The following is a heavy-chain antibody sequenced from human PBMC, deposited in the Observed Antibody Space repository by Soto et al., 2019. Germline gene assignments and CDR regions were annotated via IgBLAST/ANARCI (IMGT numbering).Heavy chain of an antibody. D-gene: IGHD3-16*01. J-gene: IGHJ3*02. CDR1: GGSISSSSYY. V-gene: IGHV4-39*01. CDR2: IYYSGST. CDR3: ARHWGAVKDAFDI. Sequence: SETLSLTCTVSGGSISSSSYYWGWIRQPPGKGLEWIGSIYYSGSTYYNPSLKSRVTISVDTSKNQFSLKLSSVTAADTAVYYCARHWGAVKDAFDIWGQGTMVTVSS.